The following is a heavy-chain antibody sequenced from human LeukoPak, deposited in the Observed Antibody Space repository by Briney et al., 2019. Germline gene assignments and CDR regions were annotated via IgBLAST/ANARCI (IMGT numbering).Heavy chain of an antibody. CDR3: AREADGDFDY. D-gene: IGHD4-17*01. CDR1: RFTFSSYG. V-gene: IGHV3-30*03. Sequence: GRSLRLSCAASRFTFSSYGMHWVRQAPGKGLKWVAVLSYDGSNKYYADSVKGRFTISRDNSKNTLYLQMNSLRAEDTAVYYCAREADGDFDYWGQGTLVTVSS. CDR2: LSYDGSNK. J-gene: IGHJ4*02.